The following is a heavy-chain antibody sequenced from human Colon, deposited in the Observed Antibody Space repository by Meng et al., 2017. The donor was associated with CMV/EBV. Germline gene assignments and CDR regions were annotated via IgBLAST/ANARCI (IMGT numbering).Heavy chain of an antibody. CDR2: ISSSGRTI. CDR1: GFIFSNYE. V-gene: IGHV3-48*03. Sequence: GESLKISCATSGFIFSNYEMNWVRQAPRKGLEWVSYISSSGRTIYYADSVKGRFTISRDNAKNSLDLQMNSLRAEDTAVYYCAREGDGNSDYFDYWGQGTLVTVSS. CDR3: AREGDGNSDYFDY. J-gene: IGHJ4*02. D-gene: IGHD1/OR15-1a*01.